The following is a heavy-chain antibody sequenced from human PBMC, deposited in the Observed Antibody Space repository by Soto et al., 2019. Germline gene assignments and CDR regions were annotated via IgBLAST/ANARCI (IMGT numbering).Heavy chain of an antibody. V-gene: IGHV1-69*01. CDR2: IITISGTA. CDR3: PRSQGSSTSLEIYYYYYYGMDV. CDR1: GGTFSSYA. J-gene: IGHJ6*02. D-gene: IGHD2-2*01. Sequence: QVQLVQSGAEVKKPGSSVKVSCKASGGTFSSYAISWVRQAPGQGLEWMGGIITISGTANYAQKFQGRVTITADESTSTAYMELSSLRSEDTAVYYCPRSQGSSTSLEIYYYYYYGMDVWGQGTTVTVSS.